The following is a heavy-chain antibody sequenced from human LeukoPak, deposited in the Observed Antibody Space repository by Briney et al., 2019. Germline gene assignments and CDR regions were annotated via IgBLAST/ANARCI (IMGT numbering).Heavy chain of an antibody. Sequence: GGTLRLSCAASGFTFSSYGMSWVRQAPGKGLEWVSAISGSGGSTYYADSVKGRFTISRDNSKNTLYLQMNSLRAEDTAVYYCARDPGYSYGFWGNNWFDPWGQGTLVTVSS. J-gene: IGHJ5*02. V-gene: IGHV3-23*01. CDR1: GFTFSSYG. D-gene: IGHD5-18*01. CDR3: ARDPGYSYGFWGNNWFDP. CDR2: ISGSGGST.